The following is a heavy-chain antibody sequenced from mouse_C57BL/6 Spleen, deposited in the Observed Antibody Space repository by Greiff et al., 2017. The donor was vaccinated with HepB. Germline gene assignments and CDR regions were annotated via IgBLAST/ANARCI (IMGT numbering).Heavy chain of an antibody. CDR3: ARWGTEYYFDY. V-gene: IGHV1-69*01. D-gene: IGHD2-14*01. J-gene: IGHJ2*01. CDR2: IDPSDSYT. Sequence: QVQLQQPGAELVMPGASVKLSCKASGYTFTSYWMHWVKQRPGQGLEWIGEIDPSDSYTNYNQKFKGKSTLTVDKSSSTAYMQLSSLTSEDSAVYYCARWGTEYYFDYWGQGTTLTVSS. CDR1: GYTFTSYW.